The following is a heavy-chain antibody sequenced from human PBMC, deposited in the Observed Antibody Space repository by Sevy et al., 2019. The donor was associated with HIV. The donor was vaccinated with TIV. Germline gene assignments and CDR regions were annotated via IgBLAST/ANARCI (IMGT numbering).Heavy chain of an antibody. CDR3: VSLFLSYRSGWSYIDY. CDR2: IFNSGST. V-gene: IGHV3-66*02. D-gene: IGHD6-19*01. CDR1: GFTVNDKY. J-gene: IGHJ4*02. Sequence: GGSLRLSCAISGFTVNDKYIIWVRQAPGKGLEWVSVIFNSGSTYYADSAKGRFTISRDNSKNTVDLQMNSVRAEDTALFYCVSLFLSYRSGWSYIDYWGQGTLVTVSS.